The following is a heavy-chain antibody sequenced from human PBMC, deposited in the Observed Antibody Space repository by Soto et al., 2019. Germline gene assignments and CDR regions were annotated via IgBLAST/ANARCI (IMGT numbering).Heavy chain of an antibody. V-gene: IGHV3-20*01. Sequence: EVQLVESGGGVVRPGGSLRLSCAASGFTFDDYGMSWVRQAPGKGLEWVSGINWNGGSTGYADSVKGRFTISRDNAKNSLYLQMNSLRAGDTALYHCARYYYGSGSYPGYYYYYYMDVWGKGTTVTVSS. D-gene: IGHD3-10*01. J-gene: IGHJ6*03. CDR2: INWNGGST. CDR3: ARYYYGSGSYPGYYYYYYMDV. CDR1: GFTFDDYG.